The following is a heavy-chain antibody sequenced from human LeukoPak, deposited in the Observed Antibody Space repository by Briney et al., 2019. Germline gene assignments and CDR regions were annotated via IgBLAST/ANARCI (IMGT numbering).Heavy chain of an antibody. D-gene: IGHD5-24*01. J-gene: IGHJ5*02. CDR1: GYIFTSYG. V-gene: IGHV1-18*01. Sequence: ASVKVSCKASGYIFTSYGISWVRQAPGQGLEWMGWISAYNGNTNYAQKLQGRVTMTRDTATSTAYMEVSRLRSDDTAVYYCARESLTWLQSRTSWYDPWGQGTLVTVSS. CDR3: ARESLTWLQSRTSWYDP. CDR2: ISAYNGNT.